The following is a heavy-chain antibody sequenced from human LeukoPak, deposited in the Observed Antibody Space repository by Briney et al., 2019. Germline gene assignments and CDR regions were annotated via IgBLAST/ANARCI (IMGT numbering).Heavy chain of an antibody. D-gene: IGHD6-6*01. CDR3: ASGLSLSIEYSSSSGWFDP. Sequence: SETLSLTCAVYGGSFSGYYWSWIRQPPGKGLEWIGEINHSGSTNYNPSLKSRVTISVDTSKNQFSLKLSSVTAADTAVYYCASGLSLSIEYSSSSGWFDPWGQGTLVTVSS. J-gene: IGHJ5*02. V-gene: IGHV4-34*01. CDR2: INHSGST. CDR1: GGSFSGYY.